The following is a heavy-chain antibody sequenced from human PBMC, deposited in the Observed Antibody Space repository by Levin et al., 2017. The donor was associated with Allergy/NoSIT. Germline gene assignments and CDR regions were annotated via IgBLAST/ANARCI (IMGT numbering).Heavy chain of an antibody. V-gene: IGHV1-18*01. D-gene: IGHD1-26*01. CDR2: ISAYNGNT. CDR3: ARDGNHFSGSDGDAFDI. CDR1: GYTFTSYG. Sequence: ASVKVSCKASGYTFTSYGISWVRQAPGQGLEWMGWISAYNGNTNYAQKLQGRVTMTTDTSTSTAYMELRSLRSDDTAVYYCARDGNHFSGSDGDAFDIWGQGTMVTVSS. J-gene: IGHJ3*02.